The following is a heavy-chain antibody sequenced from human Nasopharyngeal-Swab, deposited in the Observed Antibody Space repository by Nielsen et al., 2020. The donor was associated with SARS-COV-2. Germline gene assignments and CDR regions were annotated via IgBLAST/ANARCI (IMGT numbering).Heavy chain of an antibody. V-gene: IGHV3-30*18. J-gene: IGHJ6*03. Sequence: GGSLRLSCAASGFTFSSYGMHWVRQAPGKGLEWVAVISYDGSNKYYADSVKGRFTISRDNSKNTLYLQMNSLRAEDTAVYYCAEALWDNIAVADRRGSRGYYYYMDVWGKGTTVTVSS. CDR3: AEALWDNIAVADRRGSRGYYYYMDV. D-gene: IGHD6-19*01. CDR2: ISYDGSNK. CDR1: GFTFSSYG.